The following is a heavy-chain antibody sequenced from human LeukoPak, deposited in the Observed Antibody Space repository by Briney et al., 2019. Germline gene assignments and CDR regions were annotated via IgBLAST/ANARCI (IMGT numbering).Heavy chain of an antibody. V-gene: IGHV1-8*01. CDR3: ARVNTYYYGSGVSRAFHM. CDR2: MNPNSGNT. J-gene: IGHJ3*02. D-gene: IGHD3-10*01. Sequence: ASVKVTCKASGYTFTSYDINWVRQATGQGLEWMGWMNPNSGNTGYAQNFQGSVTMTRNISTATAYMELSSLKSDDTAVYYCARVNTYYYGSGVSRAFHMWGQGTMVTVSS. CDR1: GYTFTSYD.